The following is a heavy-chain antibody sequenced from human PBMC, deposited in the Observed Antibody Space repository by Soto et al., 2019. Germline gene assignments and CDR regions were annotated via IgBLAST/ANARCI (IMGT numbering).Heavy chain of an antibody. CDR1: GFTFSSYA. CDR3: ARALEAYDILTGYRDYYYYGMDV. CDR2: ISSNGGST. J-gene: IGHJ6*02. Sequence: GGSLRLSCAASGFTFSSYAMHWVRQAPGKGLEYVSAISSNGGSTYYANSVKGRFTISRDNSKNTLYLQMGSLRAEDMAVYYCARALEAYDILTGYRDYYYYGMDVWGQGTTVTVSS. D-gene: IGHD3-9*01. V-gene: IGHV3-64*01.